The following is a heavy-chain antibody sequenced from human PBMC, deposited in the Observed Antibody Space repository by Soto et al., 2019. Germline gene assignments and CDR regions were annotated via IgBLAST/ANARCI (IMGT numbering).Heavy chain of an antibody. Sequence: SVKVSCKASGGTFSTYAISWVRQAPGQGXEWMGGIIPIFGTAKYAQKFQGRVTITADESTSTAYMELSSLRSEDTAVYYCAREIFGVIISGGRDAFDIWGQGTMVTVSS. CDR2: IIPIFGTA. J-gene: IGHJ3*02. CDR1: GGTFSTYA. CDR3: AREIFGVIISGGRDAFDI. D-gene: IGHD3-3*01. V-gene: IGHV1-69*13.